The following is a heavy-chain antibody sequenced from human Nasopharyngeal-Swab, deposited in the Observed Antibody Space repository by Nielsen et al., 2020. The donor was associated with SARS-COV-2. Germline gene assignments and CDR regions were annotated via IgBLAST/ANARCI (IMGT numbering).Heavy chain of an antibody. CDR2: IYHSGST. J-gene: IGHJ5*02. CDR3: ARDRIQDGLNRFDP. D-gene: IGHD5-24*01. V-gene: IGHV4-4*02. Sequence: SETLSLTCAVSGGSISSSNWWSWVRQPPGKGLEWIGEIYHSGSTNYNPSLKSRVTISVDKSKNQFSLKLSSVTAADTAVYYCARDRIQDGLNRFDPWGQGTLVTVSS. CDR1: GGSISSSNW.